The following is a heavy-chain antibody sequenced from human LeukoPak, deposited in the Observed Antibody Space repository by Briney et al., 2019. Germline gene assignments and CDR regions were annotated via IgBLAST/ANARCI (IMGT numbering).Heavy chain of an antibody. CDR1: GFTFSSYA. J-gene: IGHJ4*02. Sequence: GGSLRLSCAASGFTFSSYAMSWVRQAPGRGLEWVSAISGSGGSTYYADSVKGRFTISRDNSKNTLYLQMNSLRAEDTAVYYCAKDSVYCSSTSCYVYWGQGTLVTVSS. D-gene: IGHD2-2*01. V-gene: IGHV3-23*01. CDR2: ISGSGGST. CDR3: AKDSVYCSSTSCYVY.